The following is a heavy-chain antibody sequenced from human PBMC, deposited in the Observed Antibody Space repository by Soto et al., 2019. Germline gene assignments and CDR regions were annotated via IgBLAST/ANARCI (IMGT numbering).Heavy chain of an antibody. J-gene: IGHJ6*02. CDR3: ASVGRFGYCCSTSCYAEYYYYGIDV. Sequence: QVQLVQSGAEVKKPGASVKVSCKASGYTFTSYGISWARQAPGQGLEWMGGISAYNGNTNYAQKHTGRVTMTADTSTSTAYKEVRSRISDDTAVYYCASVGRFGYCCSTSCYAEYYYYGIDVWGQGTMVTVSS. CDR1: GYTFTSYG. D-gene: IGHD2-2*03. V-gene: IGHV1-18*01. CDR2: ISAYNGNT.